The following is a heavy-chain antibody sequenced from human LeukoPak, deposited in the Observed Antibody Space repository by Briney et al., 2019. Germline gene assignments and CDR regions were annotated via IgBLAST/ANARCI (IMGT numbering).Heavy chain of an antibody. J-gene: IGHJ4*02. Sequence: PSETLSLTCTVSGGSISSYYWSWIRQPPGKGLEWIGYIYYSGSTNYNPSLKSRVTISVDTSKNQFSLKLSSVTAADTAVYYCASVGRVAATDYWGQGTLVTVSS. CDR3: ASVGRVAATDY. D-gene: IGHD2-15*01. CDR1: GGSISSYY. V-gene: IGHV4-59*12. CDR2: IYYSGST.